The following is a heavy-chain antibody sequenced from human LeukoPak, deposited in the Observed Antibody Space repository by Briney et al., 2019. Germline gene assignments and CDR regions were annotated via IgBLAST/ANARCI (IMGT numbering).Heavy chain of an antibody. J-gene: IGHJ4*02. CDR3: ARESSYYSDSSGYYLHFDY. Sequence: GASVKVSCKASGYTFTGYYMHWVRQAPGQGLEWMGRINPSTSATNYAQKFQGRVTMTRDTSITTAYMELSRLRSDDTAVYYCARESSYYSDSSGYYLHFDYWGQGTLVTLSS. D-gene: IGHD3-22*01. CDR1: GYTFTGYY. V-gene: IGHV1-2*06. CDR2: INPSTSAT.